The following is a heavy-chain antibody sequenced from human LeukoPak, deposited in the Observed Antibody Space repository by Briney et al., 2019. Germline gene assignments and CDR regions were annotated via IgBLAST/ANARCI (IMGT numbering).Heavy chain of an antibody. Sequence: SETLSLTCTVSGGSISSYYWSWIRQPPGKGLEWIGYIYYSGSTNYNPSLKSRVTISVDTSKNQFSLKLSSVTAADTAVYYCATEIRIAAAGTGDYWGQGTLVTVSS. CDR2: IYYSGST. D-gene: IGHD6-13*01. CDR1: GGSISSYY. J-gene: IGHJ4*02. V-gene: IGHV4-59*01. CDR3: ATEIRIAAAGTGDY.